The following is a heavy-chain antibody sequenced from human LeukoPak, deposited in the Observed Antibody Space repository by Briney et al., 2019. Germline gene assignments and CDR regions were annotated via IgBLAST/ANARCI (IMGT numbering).Heavy chain of an antibody. J-gene: IGHJ4*02. Sequence: SETLSLTGAVYGGSFSGYYWSWIRQPPGKGLEWIGEINHSGSTNYNPSLKSRVTISVDTSKNQFSLKLSSVTAADTAVYYCARQSSTMVRGMGVKYFDYWGQGTLVTVSS. D-gene: IGHD3-10*01. CDR3: ARQSSTMVRGMGVKYFDY. V-gene: IGHV4-34*01. CDR2: INHSGST. CDR1: GGSFSGYY.